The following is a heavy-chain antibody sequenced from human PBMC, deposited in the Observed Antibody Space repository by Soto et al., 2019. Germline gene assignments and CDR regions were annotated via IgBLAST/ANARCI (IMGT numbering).Heavy chain of an antibody. CDR1: GGSITNSNW. V-gene: IGHV4-4*02. J-gene: IGHJ4*02. CDR2: IYHAGST. CDR3: ARGPPIVGNTTPLDS. Sequence: TSETLSLTCTVSGGSITNSNWWSWVRLPPAKGLEWIGGIYHAGSTKYNPSLERRVTMSVDTSNNQFALTLTSVTAADTAVYFCARGPPIVGNTTPLDSWGQGTLVTVSS. D-gene: IGHD1-26*01.